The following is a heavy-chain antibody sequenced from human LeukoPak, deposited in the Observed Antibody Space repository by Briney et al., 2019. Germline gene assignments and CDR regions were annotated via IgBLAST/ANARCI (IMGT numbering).Heavy chain of an antibody. CDR2: INHSGST. Sequence: SETLSLTCAVYGGSFSGYYWSWIRQPPGKGLEWIGEINHSGSTNYNPSLKSQVTISVDTSKNQFSLKLSSVTAADTAVYYCATGDYYYGMDVWGQGTTVTVSS. D-gene: IGHD3-10*01. CDR3: ATGDYYYGMDV. J-gene: IGHJ6*02. CDR1: GGSFSGYY. V-gene: IGHV4-34*01.